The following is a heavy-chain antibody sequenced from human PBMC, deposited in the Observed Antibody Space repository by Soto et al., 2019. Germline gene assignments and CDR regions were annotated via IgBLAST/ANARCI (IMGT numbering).Heavy chain of an antibody. V-gene: IGHV3-74*01. CDR3: ARCFQWLALYGMDV. D-gene: IGHD6-19*01. CDR2: INSDGSST. Sequence: EVQLVESGGGLVQPGGSLRLSCAASGFTFSSYWMHWVRQAPGKGLVWVSRINSDGSSTSYADSVKGRFTISRDNAKNTRDLQMNSVRAEDTAVYYCARCFQWLALYGMDVWGQGTTVTVSS. CDR1: GFTFSSYW. J-gene: IGHJ6*02.